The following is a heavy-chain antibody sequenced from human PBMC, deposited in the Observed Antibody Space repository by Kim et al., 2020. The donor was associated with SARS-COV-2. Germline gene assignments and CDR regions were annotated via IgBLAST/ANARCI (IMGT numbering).Heavy chain of an antibody. V-gene: IGHV3-48*02. Sequence: GGSLRLSCATSGFTFSAYDMNWVRQAPGKGLEWFSFITKSSTTIYYADSVEGRFTISRDNAKNSLFLQMNSLRDEDTALYYCVRDRMGGAFDMWGQVTMVTVSS. D-gene: IGHD3-16*01. J-gene: IGHJ3*02. CDR1: GFTFSAYD. CDR2: ITKSSTTI. CDR3: VRDRMGGAFDM.